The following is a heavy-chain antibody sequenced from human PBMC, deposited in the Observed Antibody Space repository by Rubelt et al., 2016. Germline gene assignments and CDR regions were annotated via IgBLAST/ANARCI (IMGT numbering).Heavy chain of an antibody. V-gene: IGHV4-59*08. D-gene: IGHD3-3*01. CDR3: ARQDWSGYSFYYYGLDV. Sequence: QVQLQESGPGLVKPSETLSLTCTVSGGSISSHYWSWIRQPPGKGLEWIGHIYYSGSTDYNPSLKSRFSISADTSKNQFSLGLSSVTAADTAVYYCARQDWSGYSFYYYGLDVWGQGTTVTVSS. CDR1: GGSISSHY. J-gene: IGHJ6*02. CDR2: IYYSGST.